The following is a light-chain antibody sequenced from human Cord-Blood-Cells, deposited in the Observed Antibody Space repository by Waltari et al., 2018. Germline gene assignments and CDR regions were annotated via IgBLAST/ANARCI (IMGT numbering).Light chain of an antibody. Sequence: QSALTQPASVSGSPGQSITISCTGTSSDVGGYKHVPWYQQHPGKAPKLMFYEVSKQPPGVSNRFSGSKSGNTASLTISGLQAEDEADYYCSSYTSSSPYVFGTGTKVTVL. CDR3: SSYTSSSPYV. V-gene: IGLV2-14*01. CDR2: EVS. CDR1: SSDVGGYKH. J-gene: IGLJ1*01.